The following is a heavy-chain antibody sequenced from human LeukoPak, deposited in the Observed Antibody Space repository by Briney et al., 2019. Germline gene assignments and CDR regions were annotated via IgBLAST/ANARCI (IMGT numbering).Heavy chain of an antibody. Sequence: AGGSLRLPCTASGFTFGGYAMTWIRQAPGKGLEWVGFIRHKAYGGTAEYAASVKGRFTISRDDSKSIAYLQMNSLRAEDTAVYYCAVRDSSGWYERNFDYWGQGTLVTVSS. J-gene: IGHJ4*02. CDR3: AVRDSSGWYERNFDY. CDR2: IRHKAYGGTA. V-gene: IGHV3-49*03. D-gene: IGHD6-19*01. CDR1: GFTFGGYA.